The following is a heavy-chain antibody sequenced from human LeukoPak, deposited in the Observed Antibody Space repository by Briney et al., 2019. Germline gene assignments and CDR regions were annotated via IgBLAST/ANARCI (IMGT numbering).Heavy chain of an antibody. V-gene: IGHV3-21*01. CDR3: ARDGIAVAGMDY. J-gene: IGHJ4*02. CDR1: GFTFSSYS. CDR2: ISSSRTFI. D-gene: IGHD6-19*01. Sequence: GGSLRLSCAASGFTFSSYSMNWVRQAPGKGLEWVSSISSSRTFIYYADSVKGRFTISRDNAKNSLYLQMNSLRAEDTAVYYCARDGIAVAGMDYWGQGTLVTVSS.